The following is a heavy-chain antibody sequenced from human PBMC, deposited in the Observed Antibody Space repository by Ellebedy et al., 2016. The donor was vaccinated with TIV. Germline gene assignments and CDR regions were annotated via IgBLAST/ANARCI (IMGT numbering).Heavy chain of an antibody. J-gene: IGHJ4*02. V-gene: IGHV3-7*01. CDR3: ARDVPGGYADY. D-gene: IGHD6-25*01. CDR2: INQDGSDK. Sequence: GESLKISCAASAFIFSNYWMSWVRQAPGKGLEWVANINQDGSDKYYVDSVKGRVTISRDNAKDSLYVQMDSLRAEDTAVYYCARDVPGGYADYWGQGTLVTVSS. CDR1: AFIFSNYW.